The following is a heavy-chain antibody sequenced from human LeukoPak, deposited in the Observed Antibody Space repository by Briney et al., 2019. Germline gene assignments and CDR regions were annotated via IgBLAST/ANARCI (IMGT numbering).Heavy chain of an antibody. D-gene: IGHD3-3*01. CDR3: ARDLAIFGVGDNWFDP. CDR1: GYSISSGYY. Sequence: PSETLSLTRTVSGYSISSGYYWGSIRQPPGNGLDWIGSIYHSGSTYYNPSLKSRVTISVDTSKNQFSLKLSSVTAADTAVYYCARDLAIFGVGDNWFDPWGQGTLVTVSS. V-gene: IGHV4-38-2*02. CDR2: IYHSGST. J-gene: IGHJ5*02.